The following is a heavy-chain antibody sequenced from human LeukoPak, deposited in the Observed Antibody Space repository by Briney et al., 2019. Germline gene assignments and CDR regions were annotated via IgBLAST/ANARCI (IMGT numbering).Heavy chain of an antibody. CDR2: ISAYNGNT. V-gene: IGHV1-18*01. J-gene: IGHJ4*02. CDR1: GYTFTSYG. Sequence: ASVTVSCKASGYTFTSYGISWVRQAPGQGREWMGWISAYNGNTNYVQKLQGRVTMTIDTSTSTAYMELRGLKSDDTAVYYCARDPGVDYYDSSGYYDYWGQGTLVTVSS. D-gene: IGHD3-22*01. CDR3: ARDPGVDYYDSSGYYDY.